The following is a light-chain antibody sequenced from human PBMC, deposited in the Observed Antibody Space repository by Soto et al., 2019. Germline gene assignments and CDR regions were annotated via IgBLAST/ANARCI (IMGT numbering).Light chain of an antibody. Sequence: IVMTQSPATLSVSPGERATLSCRASQNIYSKVAWYQQRRGQAPRLLIYRASTRATGIPARFSGSGSGTEFTLTISSLQSEDFTVYSCLQYHNLWAFGQGTKVDIK. J-gene: IGKJ1*01. CDR2: RAS. CDR1: QNIYSK. V-gene: IGKV3-15*01. CDR3: LQYHNLWA.